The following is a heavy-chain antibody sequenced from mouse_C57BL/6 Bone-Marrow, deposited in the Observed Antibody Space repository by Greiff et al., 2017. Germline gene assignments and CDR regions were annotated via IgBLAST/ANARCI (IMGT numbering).Heavy chain of an antibody. Sequence: QVQLQQPGAELVRPGTSVKLSCKASGYTFTSYWMHWVKQRPGQGLEWIGVIDPSDSYTNYNQKFKGKATLTVDTSSSTAYMQLSSLTSEDSAVYYYARDYYGSSYAMDYWGQGTSVTVSS. CDR2: IDPSDSYT. D-gene: IGHD1-1*01. CDR1: GYTFTSYW. V-gene: IGHV1-59*01. CDR3: ARDYYGSSYAMDY. J-gene: IGHJ4*01.